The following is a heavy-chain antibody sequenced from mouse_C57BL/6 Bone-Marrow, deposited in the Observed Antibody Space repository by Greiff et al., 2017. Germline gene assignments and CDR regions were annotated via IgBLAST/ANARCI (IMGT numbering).Heavy chain of an antibody. Sequence: EVQVVESGGGLVQPGGSLKLSCAASGFTFSDYGMAWVRQAPRKGPEWVAFISNLAYSIYYADTVTGRVTISRENAKNNLYLEMSSLRSEDTAMYYCAALTGLAYWGQGTLVTVSA. J-gene: IGHJ3*01. CDR1: GFTFSDYG. CDR3: AALTGLAY. D-gene: IGHD4-1*01. V-gene: IGHV5-15*01. CDR2: ISNLAYSI.